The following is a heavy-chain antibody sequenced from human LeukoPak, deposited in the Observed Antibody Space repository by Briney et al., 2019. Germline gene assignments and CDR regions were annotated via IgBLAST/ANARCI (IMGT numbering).Heavy chain of an antibody. CDR2: ITVSGGNT. V-gene: IGHV3-23*01. CDR1: GFTFGSYA. D-gene: IGHD6-19*01. J-gene: IGHJ4*02. Sequence: GGSLRLSCAVSGFTFGSYAMSWVRQAPGKGLEWVSVITVSGGNTYYADSVKGRFTISRDNSKNTLYLQMNSLRAEDTAVYYCAKDLRGWYYFDSWGQGTLLTVSS. CDR3: AKDLRGWYYFDS.